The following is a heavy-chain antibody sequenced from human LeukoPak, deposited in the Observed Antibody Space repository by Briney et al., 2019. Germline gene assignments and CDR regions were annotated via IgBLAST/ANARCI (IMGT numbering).Heavy chain of an antibody. CDR2: ISSSSSYI. CDR3: ARDGLTISENGFDP. Sequence: GGSLRLSCAASGFTFSSYSMNWVRQAPGKGLEWVSSISSSSSYIYYADSVKSRFTISRDNAKNSLYLQMNSLRAEDTAVYYCARDGLTISENGFDPWGQGTLVTVSS. V-gene: IGHV3-21*01. CDR1: GFTFSSYS. J-gene: IGHJ5*02. D-gene: IGHD3-3*01.